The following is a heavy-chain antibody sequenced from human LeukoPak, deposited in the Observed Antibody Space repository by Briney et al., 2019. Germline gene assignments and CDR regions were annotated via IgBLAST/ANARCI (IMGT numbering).Heavy chain of an antibody. CDR2: IIPIFGTA. V-gene: IGHV1-69*05. Sequence: SVKVSCXASGGTFSSYAISWVRQAPGQGLEWMGRIIPIFGTANYAQKFQGRVTITTDESTSTAYMELSSLRSEDTAVYYCAVGGYSYGTTFDYWGQGTLVTVSS. CDR1: GGTFSSYA. J-gene: IGHJ4*02. D-gene: IGHD5-18*01. CDR3: AVGGYSYGTTFDY.